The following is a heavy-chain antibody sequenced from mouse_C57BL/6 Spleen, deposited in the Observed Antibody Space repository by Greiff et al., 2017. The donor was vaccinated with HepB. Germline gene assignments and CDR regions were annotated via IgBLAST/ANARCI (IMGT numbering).Heavy chain of an antibody. CDR1: GFTFSSYG. D-gene: IGHD1-1*01. Sequence: VQLKESGGDLVKPGGSLKLSCAASGFTFSSYGMSWVRQTPDKRLEWVATISSGGSYTYYPDSVKGRFTISRDNAKNTLYLQMSSLKSEDTAMYYCASHYYGSSYRYFDVWGTGTTVTVSS. J-gene: IGHJ1*03. CDR3: ASHYYGSSYRYFDV. V-gene: IGHV5-6*01. CDR2: ISSGGSYT.